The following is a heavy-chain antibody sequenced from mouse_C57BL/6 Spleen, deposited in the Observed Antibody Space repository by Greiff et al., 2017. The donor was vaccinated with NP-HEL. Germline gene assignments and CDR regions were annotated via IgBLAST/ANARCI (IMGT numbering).Heavy chain of an antibody. Sequence: QVQLQQSGAELVRPGTSVKMSCKASGYTFTNYWIGWAKQRPGHGLEWIGDIYPGGCYTNYNEKFKGKATLTADKSPSTTYMQFSSLTSEDSAIYYCARSATESGDWYFDDWGKGTTVTISS. V-gene: IGHV1-63*01. CDR2: IYPGGCYT. J-gene: IGHJ1*03. CDR3: ARSATESGDWYFDD. CDR1: GYTFTNYW. D-gene: IGHD1-2*01.